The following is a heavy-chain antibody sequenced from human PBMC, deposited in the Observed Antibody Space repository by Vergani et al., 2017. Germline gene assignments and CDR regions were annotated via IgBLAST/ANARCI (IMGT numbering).Heavy chain of an antibody. CDR3: AREGIGYNDSSGYSSFDY. D-gene: IGHD3-22*01. J-gene: IGHJ4*02. CDR1: GGTFSSYA. Sequence: QVQLVQSGAEVKKPGSSVKVSCKASGGTFSSYAISWVRQAPGQGLEWMGGIIPIFGTANYAQKFQGRVTITADESTSTAYMELSSLRSEDTAVYYCAREGIGYNDSSGYSSFDYWGQGTLVTVSS. V-gene: IGHV1-69*01. CDR2: IIPIFGTA.